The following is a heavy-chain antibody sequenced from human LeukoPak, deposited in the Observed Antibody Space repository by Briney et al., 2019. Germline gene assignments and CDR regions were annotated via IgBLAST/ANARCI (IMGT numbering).Heavy chain of an antibody. CDR2: ISSSSSYI. V-gene: IGHV3-21*01. CDR1: GFTFSSYT. Sequence: GGSLRRSCAASGFTFSSYTMNWVRQAPGKGLQWVSSISSSSSYIYYADSVKGRFTISRDNAKNSLYLQMNSLRAEDTAVYYCARDRRTMTTCYYWGQGSLVTVSS. D-gene: IGHD4-17*01. CDR3: ARDRRTMTTCYY. J-gene: IGHJ4*02.